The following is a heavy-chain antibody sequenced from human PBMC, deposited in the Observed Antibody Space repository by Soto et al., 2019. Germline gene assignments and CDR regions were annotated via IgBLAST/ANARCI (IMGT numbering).Heavy chain of an antibody. V-gene: IGHV3-30-3*01. J-gene: IGHJ4*02. CDR3: XXXXXXXXXXXXXXHDY. CDR2: ISYDGSSN. Sequence: QVQLVESGGDVVQPGRSLRLSCAASGFTFSSYAMHWVRQAPGKGLEWVAVISYDGSSNVYADSVKGRLTVSRDNSKXXXXXXXXXXXXXXXXXXXXXXXXXXXXXXXXXXHDYWGQGTLVTVSS. CDR1: GFTFSSYA.